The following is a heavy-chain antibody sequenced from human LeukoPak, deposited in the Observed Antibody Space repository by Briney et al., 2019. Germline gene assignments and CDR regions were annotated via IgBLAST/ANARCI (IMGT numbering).Heavy chain of an antibody. Sequence: SETLSLTCTVSGGSISSYYWNWIQQPPGKGLEWIGSIYDSGSTYYNPSLKSRVTISVDTSKNQFSLKLNSVTAADTAVYYCARHYGPWGQGTLVTVSS. D-gene: IGHD3-16*01. J-gene: IGHJ5*02. CDR3: ARHYGP. V-gene: IGHV4-59*05. CDR1: GGSISSYY. CDR2: IYDSGST.